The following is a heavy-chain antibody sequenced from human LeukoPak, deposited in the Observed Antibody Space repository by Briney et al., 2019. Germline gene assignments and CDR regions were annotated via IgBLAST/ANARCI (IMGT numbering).Heavy chain of an antibody. Sequence: SETLSLTCAVYGGSFSGYYWSWIRQPPGKGLEWIGEINHSGSTNYNPSLKSRVTISVDTSKNQFSLKLSSVTAADTAVYYCARGVQDIVVVPAASTLYYYYYMDVWGKGTTVTVSS. D-gene: IGHD2-2*01. J-gene: IGHJ6*03. CDR1: GGSFSGYY. CDR3: ARGVQDIVVVPAASTLYYYYYMDV. V-gene: IGHV4-34*01. CDR2: INHSGST.